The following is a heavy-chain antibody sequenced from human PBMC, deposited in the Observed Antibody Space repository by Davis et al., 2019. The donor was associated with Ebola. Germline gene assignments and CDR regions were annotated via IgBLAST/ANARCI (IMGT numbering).Heavy chain of an antibody. J-gene: IGHJ3*02. CDR2: IYTCDSDT. V-gene: IGHV5-51*01. Sequence: ESLKIPCKYSGNSFTSHWIGRVRQMLGKVLACKGIIYTCDSDTRYSPSFRGQVTISADKSAKTAFLQWSSLKASDTAIYYCATLRRTITGMDDGFDIWGHGTMVTVSS. D-gene: IGHD1-20*01. CDR3: ATLRRTITGMDDGFDI. CDR1: GNSFTSHW.